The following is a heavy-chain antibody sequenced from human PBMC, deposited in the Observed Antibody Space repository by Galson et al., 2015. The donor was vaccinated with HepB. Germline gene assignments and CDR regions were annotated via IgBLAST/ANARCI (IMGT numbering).Heavy chain of an antibody. V-gene: IGHV3-30-3*01. J-gene: IGHJ3*02. CDR3: ARDGIYGGALDI. CDR2: ISYDGSNK. CDR1: GFTFRSSA. Sequence: SLRLSCAASGFTFRSSAMHWVRQAPGKGLEWVAVISYDGSNKYYADSVKGRFTISRDNSKNTLYLQMNSLRAEDTAVYYCARDGIYGGALDIWGQGTMVTVSS. D-gene: IGHD4-17*01.